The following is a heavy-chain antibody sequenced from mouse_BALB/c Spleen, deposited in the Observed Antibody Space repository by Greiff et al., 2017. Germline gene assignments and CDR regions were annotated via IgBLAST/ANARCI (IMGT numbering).Heavy chain of an antibody. J-gene: IGHJ2*01. Sequence: EVKVEESGPSLVKPSQTLSLTCSVTGDSITSGYWNWIRKFPGNKLEYMGYISYSGSTYYNPSLKSRISITRDTSKNQYYLQLNSVTTEDTATYYCARWGITTVVFDYWGQGTTLTVSS. CDR2: ISYSGST. V-gene: IGHV3-8*02. CDR3: ARWGITTVVFDY. D-gene: IGHD1-1*01. CDR1: GDSITSGY.